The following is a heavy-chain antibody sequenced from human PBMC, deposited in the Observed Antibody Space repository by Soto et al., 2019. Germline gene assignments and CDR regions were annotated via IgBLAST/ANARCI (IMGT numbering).Heavy chain of an antibody. V-gene: IGHV1-2*04. J-gene: IGHJ5*02. D-gene: IGHD2-2*01. Sequence: GASVKVSCKASGYTFTGYYMHWVRQAPGQGLEWMGWINPNSGGTNYAQKFQGWVTMTRDTSISTAYMELSRLRSDDTAVYYCARAPTVVVPAAPTVWFDPWGQGTLVTVSS. CDR3: ARAPTVVVPAAPTVWFDP. CDR2: INPNSGGT. CDR1: GYTFTGYY.